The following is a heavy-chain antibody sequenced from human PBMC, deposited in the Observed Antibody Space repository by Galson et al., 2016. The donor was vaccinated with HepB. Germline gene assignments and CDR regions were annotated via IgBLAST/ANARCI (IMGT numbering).Heavy chain of an antibody. V-gene: IGHV3-30*04. Sequence: SLRLSCAASGFTFSSYAMHWVRQAPGKGLEWVAGISFDGNNKYYADSVKGRFTISRDNSKNTLYLQMNSLRAEDTAVYYCNPRRVVGGPHVDYWGQGTLVTVS. D-gene: IGHD1-26*01. CDR2: ISFDGNNK. CDR1: GFTFSSYA. CDR3: NPRRVVGGPHVDY. J-gene: IGHJ4*02.